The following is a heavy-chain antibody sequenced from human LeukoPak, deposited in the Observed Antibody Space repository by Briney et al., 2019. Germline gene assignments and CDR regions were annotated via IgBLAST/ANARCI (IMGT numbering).Heavy chain of an antibody. CDR1: GFTFSSHS. CDR2: ISSSSSTI. J-gene: IGHJ4*02. D-gene: IGHD4-17*01. V-gene: IGHV3-48*01. Sequence: GGSLRLSCAASGFTFSSHSMNWVRQAPGKGLEWVSYISSSSSTIYYADSVKGRFTISRDNAKNSLYLQMNSLRAEDTAVYYCARIDRRDYGDYPINYWGQGTLVTVSS. CDR3: ARIDRRDYGDYPINY.